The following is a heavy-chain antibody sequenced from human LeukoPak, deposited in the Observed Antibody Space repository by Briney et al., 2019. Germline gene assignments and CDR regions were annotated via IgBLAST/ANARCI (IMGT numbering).Heavy chain of an antibody. V-gene: IGHV3-23*01. J-gene: IGHJ3*02. CDR1: GFTFSSHA. CDR3: AREEGVARSSGWHAFDI. Sequence: GGSLRLSCAASGFTFSSHAMSWARQAPGKGLEWVSAVSARGENTYYADSVKGRSTISRDNSRNTLYLQMNSLRAEDTAVYFCAREEGVARSSGWHAFDIWGQGALVTVS. D-gene: IGHD6-19*01. CDR2: VSARGENT.